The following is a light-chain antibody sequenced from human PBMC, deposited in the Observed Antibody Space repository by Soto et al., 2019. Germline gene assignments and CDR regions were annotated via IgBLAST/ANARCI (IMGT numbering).Light chain of an antibody. V-gene: IGKV3-15*01. CDR1: QSVSSN. CDR3: QQYNSWWT. J-gene: IGKJ1*01. CDR2: GAS. Sequence: EIVMTQSPATLSVSPGERATRSCRASQSVSSNLAWYQQKPGQAPRLLIYGASTRATGIPARFSGSGSGTEFTLTISSLQSEDFATYYCQQYNSWWTFGQGTKVDI.